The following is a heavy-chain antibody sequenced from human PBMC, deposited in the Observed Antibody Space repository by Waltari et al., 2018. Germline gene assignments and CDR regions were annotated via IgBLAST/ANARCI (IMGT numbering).Heavy chain of an antibody. J-gene: IGHJ6*02. CDR3: ALDTGALWMDV. CDR1: EYTFTSSY. CDR2: NNPSGGST. V-gene: IGHV1-46*01. Sequence: QVQLVQSGAEVKKPGASVKISCKTSEYTFTSSYIHWVRQAPGQGLEWMGINNPSGGSTIYAQKFQGRGTMTRDTSTSTVYMELSSLRSEDTAVYYCALDTGALWMDVWGQGTTVTVSS. D-gene: IGHD2-21*01.